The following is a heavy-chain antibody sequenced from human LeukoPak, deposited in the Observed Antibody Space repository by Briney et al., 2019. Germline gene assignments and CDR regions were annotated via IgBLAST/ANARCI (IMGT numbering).Heavy chain of an antibody. CDR2: ISYDGSNN. V-gene: IGHV3-30*18. CDR3: AKVGLTVTTILDYFDY. CDR1: GFTFNSYG. D-gene: IGHD4-11*01. J-gene: IGHJ4*02. Sequence: QPGRSLRLSCAASGFTFNSYGMHWVRQAPGKVLEWVAVISYDGSNNYYADSVKGRFTISRDNSKNTLFLQMNSLRAEDTAVYYCAKVGLTVTTILDYFDYWGQGTLVTVSS.